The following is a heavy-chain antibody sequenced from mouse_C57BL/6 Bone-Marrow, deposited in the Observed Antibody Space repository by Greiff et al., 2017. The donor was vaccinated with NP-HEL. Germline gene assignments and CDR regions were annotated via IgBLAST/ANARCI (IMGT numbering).Heavy chain of an antibody. CDR1: GYTFTSYW. D-gene: IGHD2-4*01. J-gene: IGHJ4*01. V-gene: IGHV1-5*01. Sequence: EVQLQQSGTVLARPGASVKMSCKTSGYTFTSYWMHWVKQRPGQGLEWIGAIYPGNSDTSYNQKFKGKAKLTAVTSASTAYMELSSLTNEDSAVYYCTGSIYYDYQGGAMDYWGQGTSVTVSS. CDR3: TGSIYYDYQGGAMDY. CDR2: IYPGNSDT.